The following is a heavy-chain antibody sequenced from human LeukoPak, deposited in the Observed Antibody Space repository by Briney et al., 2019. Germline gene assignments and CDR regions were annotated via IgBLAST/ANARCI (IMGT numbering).Heavy chain of an antibody. Sequence: SVKVSCKASGGTFSSYAISWVRQAPGQGLEWMGGIIPISGTANYAQKFQGRVTITADDSTSTAYMELSSLRSEDTAVYYCARGADLPYYMDVWGKGTTVTVSS. V-gene: IGHV1-69*13. CDR1: GGTFSSYA. J-gene: IGHJ6*03. CDR3: ARGADLPYYMDV. CDR2: IIPISGTA.